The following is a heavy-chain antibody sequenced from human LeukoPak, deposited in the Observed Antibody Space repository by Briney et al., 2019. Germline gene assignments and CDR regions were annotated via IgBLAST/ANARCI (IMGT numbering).Heavy chain of an antibody. J-gene: IGHJ5*02. CDR3: ARHVSGSGPFDP. CDR1: GGSIGSYY. V-gene: IGHV4-59*08. Sequence: SETLSLTCTVSGGSIGSYYWSWIRQPPGKGLEWIGYIYYSGSTNYNPSLKSRVTISVDTSKNQFSLKLSSVTAADTAVYYCARHVSGSGPFDPWGQGTLVTVSS. D-gene: IGHD3-10*01. CDR2: IYYSGST.